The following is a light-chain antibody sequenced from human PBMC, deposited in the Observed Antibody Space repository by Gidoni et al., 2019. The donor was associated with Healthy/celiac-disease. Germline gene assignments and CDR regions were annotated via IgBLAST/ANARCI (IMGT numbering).Light chain of an antibody. CDR2: AAS. Sequence: DIQITQSPSSLSASVGDRVTITCRASQSISSYLNWYKQKPGKAPKLLIYAASSLQSGVPSRFSGSGSGTDFTLTISSLQPEGFATYYCQQSYSTPLTFGGGTKVEIK. V-gene: IGKV1-39*01. J-gene: IGKJ4*01. CDR1: QSISSY. CDR3: QQSYSTPLT.